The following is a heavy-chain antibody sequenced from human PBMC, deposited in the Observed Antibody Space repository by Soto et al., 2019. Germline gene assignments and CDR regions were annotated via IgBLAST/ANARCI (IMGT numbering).Heavy chain of an antibody. J-gene: IGHJ6*02. V-gene: IGHV6-1*01. Sequence: QTLSLTCAISGDGVSSNSAAGNWIRQSPSRGLEWLGRTYYRSKWYNDYAVSVKSRITINPDTSKNQFSLQLNSVTPEDTAVYYCAREGLVGATKKGYYYYGMDVWGQGTTVTVSS. D-gene: IGHD1-26*01. CDR1: GDGVSSNSAA. CDR3: AREGLVGATKKGYYYYGMDV. CDR2: TYYRSKWYN.